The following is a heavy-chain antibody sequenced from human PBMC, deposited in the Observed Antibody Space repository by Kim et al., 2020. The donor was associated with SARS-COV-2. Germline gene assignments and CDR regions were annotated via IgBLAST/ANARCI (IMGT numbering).Heavy chain of an antibody. CDR1: GYTFTSYG. V-gene: IGHV1-18*01. CDR3: ARSPSSSWYLGHDY. J-gene: IGHJ4*02. CDR2: ISAYNGNT. D-gene: IGHD6-13*01. Sequence: ASVKVSCKASGYTFTSYGISWVRQAPGQGLEWMGWISAYNGNTNYAQKLQGRVTMTTDTSTSTAYMELRSLRSDDTAVYYCARSPSSSWYLGHDYWGQGTLVTVSS.